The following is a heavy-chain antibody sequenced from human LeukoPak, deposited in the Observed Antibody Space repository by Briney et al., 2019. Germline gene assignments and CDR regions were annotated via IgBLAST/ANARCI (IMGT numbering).Heavy chain of an antibody. CDR3: ARGWELPEN. Sequence: PSETLSLTCAVYGGSFSGYYWSWIRQPPGKGLEWIGEINHSGSTNYNPSLKSRVTISVDRSKNQFSLKLSSVTAADTAVYYCARGWELPENWGQGTLVTVSS. V-gene: IGHV4-34*01. CDR2: INHSGST. D-gene: IGHD1-26*01. CDR1: GGSFSGYY. J-gene: IGHJ4*02.